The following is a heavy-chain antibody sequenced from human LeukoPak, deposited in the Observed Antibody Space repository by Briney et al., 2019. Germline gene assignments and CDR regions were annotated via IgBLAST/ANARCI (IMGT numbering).Heavy chain of an antibody. CDR3: ARQTGSGLFILP. Sequence: SGGSLRLSCEASGFTFSSYWMSWVRQAPGKGLEWVANIKQDGSEKKYLDSVKGRFTISRDNAKNSMYLQMNSLRAEDTAVYYCARQTGSGLFILPGGQGTLVTVSS. CDR2: IKQDGSEK. CDR1: GFTFSSYW. D-gene: IGHD3/OR15-3a*01. J-gene: IGHJ4*02. V-gene: IGHV3-7*01.